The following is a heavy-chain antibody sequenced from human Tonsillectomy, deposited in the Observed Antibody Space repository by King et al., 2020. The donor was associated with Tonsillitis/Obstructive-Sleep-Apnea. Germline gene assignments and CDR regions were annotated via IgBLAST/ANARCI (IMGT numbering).Heavy chain of an antibody. D-gene: IGHD2-21*02. CDR1: GFTFSSYA. J-gene: IGHJ5*02. Sequence: VQLVESGGGVVQPGRSLRLSCAASGFTFSSYAIHWVRQAPGKGLEWVAFISYDGSTKYYADSVKGRFTISRDNSKNTLYLQMNSLRVEDTAVYFCATEGPDCGDVCSNTAFDAWGQGTLVTVSS. CDR2: ISYDGSTK. CDR3: ATEGPDCGDVCSNTAFDA. V-gene: IGHV3-30*04.